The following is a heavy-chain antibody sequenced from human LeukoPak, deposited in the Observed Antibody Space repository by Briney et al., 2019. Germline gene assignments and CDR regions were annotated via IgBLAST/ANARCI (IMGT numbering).Heavy chain of an antibody. V-gene: IGHV3-23*01. CDR3: AKDYCRGGNCPLPFFDS. D-gene: IGHD2-15*01. CDR1: GSTLTEHA. Sequence: PGGSLRPSCAVSGSTLTEHAWSWVRQAPGEGLEWVSGIIDVGGTYYADSVKGRFTISRDSSKNTLYLQMNSLRAEDTATYYCAKDYCRGGNCPLPFFDSWGQGTLVTVSS. CDR2: IIDVGGT. J-gene: IGHJ4*02.